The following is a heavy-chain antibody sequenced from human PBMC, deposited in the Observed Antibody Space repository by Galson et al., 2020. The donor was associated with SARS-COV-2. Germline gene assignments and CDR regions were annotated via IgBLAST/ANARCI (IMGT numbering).Heavy chain of an antibody. CDR2: IRSRRASYST. CDR1: GFTFSDPY. CDR3: ARSPGGDVFDI. V-gene: IGHV3-72*01. Sequence: GGSLRLSCVASGFTFSDPYMDWVRQAPGKGLEWVARIRSRRASYSTEYGASVRGRFTISRDDSKNSVYLQMDSLTTEDTAVYHCARSPGGDVFDIWGQGTMVTVSS. J-gene: IGHJ3*02.